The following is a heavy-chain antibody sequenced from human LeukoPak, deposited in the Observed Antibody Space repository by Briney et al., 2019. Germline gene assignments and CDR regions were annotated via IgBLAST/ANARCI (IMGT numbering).Heavy chain of an antibody. J-gene: IGHJ4*02. CDR1: GYTFTSYY. CDR2: INPSGGST. Sequence: ASVKVSCEASGYTFTSYYMHWVRQAPGQGLEWMGIINPSGGSTSYAQKFQGRVTMTRDTSTSTVYMELSSLRSEDTAVYYCAIDLTPYYSDSSGYLLDYWGQGTLVTVSS. CDR3: AIDLTPYYSDSSGYLLDY. V-gene: IGHV1-46*01. D-gene: IGHD3-22*01.